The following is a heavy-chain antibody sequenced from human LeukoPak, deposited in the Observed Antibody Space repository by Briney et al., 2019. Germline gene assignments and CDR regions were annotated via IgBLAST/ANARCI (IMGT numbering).Heavy chain of an antibody. CDR2: IYHSGST. J-gene: IGHJ4*02. Sequence: SETLSLTCAVSGYSISSGYYWGWIRQPPGKGLEWIGSIYHSGSTYYNPSLKSRVTISVDTSKNQFSLKLSSVTAADTAVYYCARGQDYDVKEFDYWGQGTLVTVSS. CDR1: GYSISSGYY. V-gene: IGHV4-38-2*01. CDR3: ARGQDYDVKEFDY. D-gene: IGHD3-22*01.